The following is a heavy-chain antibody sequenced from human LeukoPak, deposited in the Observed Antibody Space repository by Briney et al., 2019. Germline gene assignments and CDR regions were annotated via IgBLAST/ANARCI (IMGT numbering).Heavy chain of an antibody. CDR3: ARGPRNDP. CDR1: GYPFTTWE. V-gene: IGHV1-8*01. J-gene: IGHJ5*02. CDR2: VHPNSGNT. Sequence: ASVKVSCKTSGYPFTTWEINWVRQAAGQGLEWMGWVHPNSGNTAYAQKFQGRVTMTRDTPISTAYMELSGLRSDDTAVYFCARGPRNDPWGQGTLGTVSS. D-gene: IGHD1-14*01.